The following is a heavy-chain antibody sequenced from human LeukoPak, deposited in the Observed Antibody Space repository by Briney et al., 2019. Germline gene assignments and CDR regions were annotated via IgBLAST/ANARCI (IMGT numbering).Heavy chain of an antibody. Sequence: GASVKVSFEASGITFSKNCISWVRQAPGQGLEWMGRFIPMVGVAAYAQKFQGRITITEDRSANTAFMELSSLTSEDTAVYYCARIKAVGVPVAIDAYYSYGMDVWGQGTAVAVSS. V-gene: IGHV1-69*02. D-gene: IGHD2-2*01. J-gene: IGHJ6*02. CDR2: FIPMVGVA. CDR3: ARIKAVGVPVAIDAYYSYGMDV. CDR1: GITFSKNC.